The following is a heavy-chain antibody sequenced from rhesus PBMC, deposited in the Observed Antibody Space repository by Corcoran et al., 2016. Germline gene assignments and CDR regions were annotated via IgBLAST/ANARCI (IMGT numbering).Heavy chain of an antibody. V-gene: IGHV4-99*02. CDR2: ISSNSGST. Sequence: QVQLQESGAGLVKPSETLSLTCAVSGYSISTGYYWGWIRQPPGKGLEYIGYISSNSGSTLCNPALTSRVTISQNTSKNQFSLTLGSVTAADTAVYYCAIVYSGAYEYWGQVVLVTVSS. CDR3: AIVYSGAYEY. D-gene: IGHD6-25*01. CDR1: GYSISTGYY. J-gene: IGHJ4*01.